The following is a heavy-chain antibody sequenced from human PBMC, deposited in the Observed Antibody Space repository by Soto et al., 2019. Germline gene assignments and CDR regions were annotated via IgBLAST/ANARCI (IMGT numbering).Heavy chain of an antibody. CDR2: INHSGST. CDR3: ARGQGSSSWYWRGFDY. J-gene: IGHJ4*02. Sequence: PSETLSLTCAVYGGSFSGYYWSWIRQPPGKGLEWIGEINHSGSTNYNPSLKSRVTISVDTSKNQFSLKLSSVTAADTAVYYCARGQGSSSWYWRGFDYWGQGTQVTVSS. V-gene: IGHV4-34*01. D-gene: IGHD6-13*01. CDR1: GGSFSGYY.